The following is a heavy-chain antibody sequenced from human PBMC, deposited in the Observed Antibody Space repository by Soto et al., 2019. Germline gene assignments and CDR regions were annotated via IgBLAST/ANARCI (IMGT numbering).Heavy chain of an antibody. CDR1: GDSVSSNSAA. Sequence: PSQTLSLTCAISGDSVSSNSAAWNWIRQSPSRGLEWLGRTYYKSKWNNNYAVSVKSRITINPDTSKNQFSLQLKSVTPEDTAMYYCAKGDQAFVIWGQGTMVTVSS. V-gene: IGHV6-1*01. J-gene: IGHJ3*02. CDR3: AKGDQAFVI. CDR2: TYYKSKWNN.